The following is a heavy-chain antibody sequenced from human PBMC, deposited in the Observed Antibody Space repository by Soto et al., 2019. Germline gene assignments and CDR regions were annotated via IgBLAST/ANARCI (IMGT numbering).Heavy chain of an antibody. V-gene: IGHV1-69*01. D-gene: IGHD6-6*01. Sequence: QVQLAQSGAEVRKPGSSVKGSCKASGDTFIISAITWVRQAPGQGLEWVGGLVPFFGKSKYGPKFEGRVTFTADEYTRTAYMELSHLTSDDTAVYYCARDLGGAAPVDYWGQGTLVTVSS. CDR1: GDTFIISA. CDR2: LVPFFGKS. J-gene: IGHJ4*02. CDR3: ARDLGGAAPVDY.